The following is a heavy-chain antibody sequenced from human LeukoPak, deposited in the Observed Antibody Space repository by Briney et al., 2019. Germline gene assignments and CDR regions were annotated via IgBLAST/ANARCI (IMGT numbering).Heavy chain of an antibody. CDR2: IYYSGST. CDR1: GGSISSHY. Sequence: SETLSLTCTVSGGSISSHYWSWIRQPPGKGLEWIGYIYYSGSTNYNPSLKSRVTISVDTSKNQFSLKLSSVTAADTAVYYCARERGYGSGLFGYWGQGTLVTVSS. J-gene: IGHJ4*02. CDR3: ARERGYGSGLFGY. V-gene: IGHV4-59*11. D-gene: IGHD3-10*01.